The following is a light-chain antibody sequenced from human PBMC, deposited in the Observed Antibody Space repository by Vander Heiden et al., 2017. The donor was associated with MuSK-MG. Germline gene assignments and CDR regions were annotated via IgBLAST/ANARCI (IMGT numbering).Light chain of an antibody. CDR2: DAS. V-gene: IGKV1-5*01. Sequence: DIRMTQSPSTLSASVGDRVTITCRASQSISSWLAWYQQKPGQAPKLLIYDASSLESGVPSRFSGSGSGTEFTLTISSLQPDDFATYYCQQDNNYPWTFGQGTKVEIK. J-gene: IGKJ1*01. CDR1: QSISSW. CDR3: QQDNNYPWT.